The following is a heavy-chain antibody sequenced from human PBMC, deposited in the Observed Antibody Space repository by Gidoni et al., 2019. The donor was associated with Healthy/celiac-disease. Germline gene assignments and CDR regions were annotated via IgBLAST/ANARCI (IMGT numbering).Heavy chain of an antibody. V-gene: IGHV4-4*02. CDR2: IYHSGST. Sequence: QVQLQESRPGLVKPSGTLSLTCAVSGGSISSSNWWRWVRQPPGQGLEWIGEIYHSGSTNYNPSLKSRVTISVDKSKNQFSLKLSSVTAADTAVYYCARVGGWYHNWFDPWGQGTLVTVSS. CDR1: GGSISSSNW. D-gene: IGHD6-19*01. CDR3: ARVGGWYHNWFDP. J-gene: IGHJ5*02.